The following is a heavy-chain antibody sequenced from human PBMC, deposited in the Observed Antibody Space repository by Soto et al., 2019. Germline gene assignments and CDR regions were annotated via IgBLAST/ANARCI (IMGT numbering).Heavy chain of an antibody. Sequence: QLQLQESGPGLVKPSQTLSLACTVSGGSFSSGGYYWSWIRQLPGKGLEWIGYIYYSGSTYYNPYLKSRFTISLDTSKNQFSLKLSSVTAADTAGYYCARATSFSGHHGYWGQGTLVTVSS. CDR1: GGSFSSGGYY. D-gene: IGHD2-8*02. CDR2: IYYSGST. V-gene: IGHV4-31*03. J-gene: IGHJ4*02. CDR3: ARATSFSGHHGY.